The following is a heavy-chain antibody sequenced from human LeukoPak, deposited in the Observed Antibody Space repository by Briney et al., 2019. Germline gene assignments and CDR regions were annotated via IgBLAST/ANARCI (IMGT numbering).Heavy chain of an antibody. CDR1: GDSVSSNSVA. CDR3: AREEYDSGWSAIDY. D-gene: IGHD6-19*01. Sequence: SQTLSLTCDISGDSVSSNSVAWNWIRQSPSRGLEWLGRTYYRSKWYNDYAVPVKSRISINPDTPKNQFSLQLDSVTPEDTAVYFCAREEYDSGWSAIDYWGQGILVTVSS. J-gene: IGHJ4*02. CDR2: TYYRSKWYN. V-gene: IGHV6-1*01.